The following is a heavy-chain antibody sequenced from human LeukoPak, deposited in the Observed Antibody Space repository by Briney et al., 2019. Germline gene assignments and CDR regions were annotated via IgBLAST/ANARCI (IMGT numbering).Heavy chain of an antibody. D-gene: IGHD3-10*01. CDR3: ARPLRMVRGVPDAFDI. J-gene: IGHJ3*02. V-gene: IGHV5-51*01. Sequence: GESLRISCKGSGYTFSSYWIGWVRQMPGKGLEWMGIIYPGDSDTRYSPSLQGQVTISVDTSIGTAYLQWSSLKASDTAMYYCARPLRMVRGVPDAFDIWGQGTMVTVSS. CDR1: GYTFSSYW. CDR2: IYPGDSDT.